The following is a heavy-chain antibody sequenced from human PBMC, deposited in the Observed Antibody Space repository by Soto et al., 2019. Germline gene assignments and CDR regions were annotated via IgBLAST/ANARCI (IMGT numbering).Heavy chain of an antibody. CDR1: GGTFSEHV. Sequence: GASVKVSCKASGGTFSEHVIHWVRQAPGQGPEWMGGIIPMFRTTNYTKKFQGRVTITADESMNTGYMELKSLTSEDTAVYYCASQVRGYVGKGAPFDYWGPGSVVTVSS. CDR3: ASQVRGYVGKGAPFDY. CDR2: IIPMFRTT. V-gene: IGHV1-69*13. J-gene: IGHJ4*02. D-gene: IGHD3-10*01.